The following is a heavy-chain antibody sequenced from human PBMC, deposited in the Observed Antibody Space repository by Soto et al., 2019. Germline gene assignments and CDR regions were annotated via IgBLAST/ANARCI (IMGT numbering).Heavy chain of an antibody. CDR1: RFSFSDYA. CDR3: VRYLGGGTPPFDY. Sequence: QVQLVESGGGVVQPGGSLRLSCAASRFSFSDYAMHWVRQAPGKGLEWVAVISNDGNRKYYADSVKGRFTISRDNSKDTLYLQMTGLRPEDTAVFYFVRYLGGGTPPFDYWGQGALVTVSS. CDR2: ISNDGNRK. D-gene: IGHD7-27*01. V-gene: IGHV3-30-3*01. J-gene: IGHJ4*02.